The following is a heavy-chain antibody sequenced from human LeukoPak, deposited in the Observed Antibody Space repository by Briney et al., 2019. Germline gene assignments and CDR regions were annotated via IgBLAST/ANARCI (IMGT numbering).Heavy chain of an antibody. CDR1: GFTFSSYG. CDR2: ISGSGDRT. J-gene: IGHJ4*02. D-gene: IGHD6-19*01. Sequence: PGGSLRLSCAASGFTFSSYGMSWVRQAPGKGLEWVSAISGSGDRTYYADSVKGRFTISRDNSKNTLYLQMNSLRVEDTAVYYCAKGRRFGSGWTYYFEYWGQGTLVTVSS. CDR3: AKGRRFGSGWTYYFEY. V-gene: IGHV3-23*01.